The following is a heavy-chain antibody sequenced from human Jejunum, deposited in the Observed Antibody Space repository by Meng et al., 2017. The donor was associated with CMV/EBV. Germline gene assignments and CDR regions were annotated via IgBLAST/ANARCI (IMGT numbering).Heavy chain of an antibody. CDR2: VYTSGST. D-gene: IGHD2-21*02. V-gene: IGHV4-61*02. CDR1: GASIRSDNSY. Sequence: SGASIRSDNSYWPWIRQPAGKGLEWIGRVYTSGSTNYTPSLKSRVTISVDTSNNQFSLRLSSVTAADTAVYYCARERDVLVTYYFDSWGQGTLVTVSS. CDR3: ARERDVLVTYYFDS. J-gene: IGHJ4*02.